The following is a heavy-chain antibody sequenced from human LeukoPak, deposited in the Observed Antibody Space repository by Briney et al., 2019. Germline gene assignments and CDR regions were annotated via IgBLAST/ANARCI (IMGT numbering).Heavy chain of an antibody. CDR3: TRGSSGRRDY. Sequence: ASVKVSCKASGYTFTTCDINWVRQASGQGLEWMGWMNRNSGNTGYAQSFQGRVTMTRDTSISTAYMELSNLRSEDTAIYYCTRGSSGRRDYWGQGTLVTVSS. J-gene: IGHJ4*02. V-gene: IGHV1-8*01. CDR2: MNRNSGNT. D-gene: IGHD6-19*01. CDR1: GYTFTTCD.